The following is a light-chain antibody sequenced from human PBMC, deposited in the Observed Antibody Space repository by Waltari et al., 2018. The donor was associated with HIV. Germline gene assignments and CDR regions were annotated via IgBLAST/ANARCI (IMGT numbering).Light chain of an antibody. J-gene: IGKJ2*01. CDR3: QQYYRSPPMYT. CDR1: QSVLYSPNNKNY. V-gene: IGKV4-1*01. CDR2: LAS. Sequence: DIVMNQSPDSLAVSLGERATINCKSSQSVLYSPNNKNYLAWYQQQPGQPPKLLIYLASTRDSGVPSRFSGSGSGTDFTLTISSLQADDVADYYCQQYYRSPPMYTFGQGTKLEIK.